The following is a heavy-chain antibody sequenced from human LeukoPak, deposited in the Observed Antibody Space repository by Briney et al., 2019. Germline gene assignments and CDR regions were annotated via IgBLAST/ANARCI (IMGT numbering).Heavy chain of an antibody. V-gene: IGHV3-11*04. CDR3: ARAGVSLSPHLMPLDY. D-gene: IGHD2-8*01. J-gene: IGHJ4*02. CDR1: GFTFSDYY. Sequence: GGSLRLSCAASGFTFSDYYMSWIRQAPGKGLEWVSYISSSGSTIYYADSVKGRFTISRDNAKNSLYLQMNSLRAEDTAVYYCARAGVSLSPHLMPLDYWGQGTLVTVSS. CDR2: ISSSGSTI.